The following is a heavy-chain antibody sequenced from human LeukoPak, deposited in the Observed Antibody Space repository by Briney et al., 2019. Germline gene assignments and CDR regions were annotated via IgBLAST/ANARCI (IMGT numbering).Heavy chain of an antibody. Sequence: SETLSLTCTVSGGSISSSSYYWGWIRQPPGKGLEWIGSIYYSGSTYYNPSLKSRVTISVDTSKNQFSLKLSSVTAADTAVYYCARHPPRLRKDAFDIWGQGTMVTVSS. D-gene: IGHD4-17*01. CDR2: IYYSGST. CDR1: GGSISSSSYY. J-gene: IGHJ3*02. CDR3: ARHPPRLRKDAFDI. V-gene: IGHV4-39*01.